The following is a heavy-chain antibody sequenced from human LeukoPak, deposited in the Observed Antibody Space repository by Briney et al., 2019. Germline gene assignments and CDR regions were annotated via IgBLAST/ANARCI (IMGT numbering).Heavy chain of an antibody. CDR2: IKQDESEK. J-gene: IGHJ4*02. D-gene: IGHD1-26*01. V-gene: IGHV3-7*01. CDR3: ARDKIVGASKFDY. Sequence: AGGSLRLSCAASGFTFSSYWMSWVRLAPGKGLEWVAHIKQDESEKYYVDSVKGRFTISRDNAKNSLYLQMNSLRAEDTAIYYCARDKIVGASKFDYWGQGTLVTVSS. CDR1: GFTFSSYW.